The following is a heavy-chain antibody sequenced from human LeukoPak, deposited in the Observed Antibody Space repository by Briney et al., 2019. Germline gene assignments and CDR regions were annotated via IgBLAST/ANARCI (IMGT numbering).Heavy chain of an antibody. D-gene: IGHD3-10*01. J-gene: IGHJ3*02. V-gene: IGHV3-23*01. CDR1: GFTVSSNY. CDR2: ISGSGGST. Sequence: GSLRLSCAASGFTVSSNYMSWVRQAPGKGLEWVSAISGSGGSTYYADSVKGRFTISRDNSKKTLNLQMNSLRAEDTAVYYCAKQYYYGSGSYDWAFDIWGQGTMVTVSS. CDR3: AKQYYYGSGSYDWAFDI.